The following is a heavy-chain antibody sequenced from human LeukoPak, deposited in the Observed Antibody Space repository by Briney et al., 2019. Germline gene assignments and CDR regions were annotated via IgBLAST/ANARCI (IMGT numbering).Heavy chain of an antibody. CDR3: ARADNYDFWSGYYTPRYFGY. D-gene: IGHD3-3*01. V-gene: IGHV4-4*07. CDR1: GGSISNYY. Sequence: SETLSLTCTVSGGSISNYYWSWIRQPAGKGLEWIGRFYNSGSTNCNPSLKSRVTMSVDTSKNQFSLKLSSVTAADTAVYYCARADNYDFWSGYYTPRYFGYWGQGTLVTVSS. J-gene: IGHJ4*02. CDR2: FYNSGST.